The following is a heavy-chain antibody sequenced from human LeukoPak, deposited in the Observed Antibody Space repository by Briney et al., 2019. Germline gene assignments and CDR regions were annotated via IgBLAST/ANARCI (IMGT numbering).Heavy chain of an antibody. CDR3: ARVSYYDSSGYLDY. CDR1: GGTFSRYA. J-gene: IGHJ4*02. V-gene: IGHV1-69*01. Sequence: SVKVSCKASGGTFSRYAISCVRQAPGQGLEWMGGIIPIFGTANYAQKFQGRVTITADESTSTAYMELSSLRSEDTGVYYCARVSYYDSSGYLDYWGQGTLVTVSS. CDR2: IIPIFGTA. D-gene: IGHD3-22*01.